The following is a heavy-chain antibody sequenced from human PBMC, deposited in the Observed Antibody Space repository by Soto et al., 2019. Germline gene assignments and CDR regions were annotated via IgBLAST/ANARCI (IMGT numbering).Heavy chain of an antibody. J-gene: IGHJ3*02. V-gene: IGHV1-18*01. CDR2: ISAYNGNT. CDR3: ARMRRWLRWKDAFDI. CDR1: GYTFTSYG. Sequence: ASVKVSCKASGYTFTSYGISWVRQAPGQGLEWMGWISAYNGNTNYAQKLQGRVTMTTDTSTSTAYMELRSLRSDDTAVYYCARMRRWLRWKDAFDIWGQGTMVTVSS. D-gene: IGHD5-12*01.